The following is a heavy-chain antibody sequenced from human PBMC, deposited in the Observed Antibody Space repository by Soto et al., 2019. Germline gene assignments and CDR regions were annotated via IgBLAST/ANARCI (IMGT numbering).Heavy chain of an antibody. CDR3: SRTQGSSTSLEIYYYYYYGMDV. D-gene: IGHD2-2*01. CDR1: GGTFSSYA. CDR2: IIPISDTT. V-gene: IGHV1-69*01. J-gene: IGHJ6*02. Sequence: QVQLVQSGAEVKKPGSSVKVSCKASGGTFSSYAISWVRQAPGQGLEWMGGIIPISDTTNYAQKFQGRVTTTADESTSTAYMELRSRRSEDTAVYYCSRTQGSSTSLEIYYYYYYGMDVWGQGTTVTVSS.